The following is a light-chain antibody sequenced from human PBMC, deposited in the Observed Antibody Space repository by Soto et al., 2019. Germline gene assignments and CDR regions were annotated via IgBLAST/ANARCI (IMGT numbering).Light chain of an antibody. Sequence: EIVLTQSPGTLSLSPGERATLSCRASQSVTNNFLAWYQQKPGQSPWLLIYGASYRATDVPDRFSGSGSGTDFTLTISRLEPEDFAVYYCHQYGSSPQTFGQGTKVEIK. J-gene: IGKJ1*01. CDR1: QSVTNNF. CDR2: GAS. CDR3: HQYGSSPQT. V-gene: IGKV3-20*01.